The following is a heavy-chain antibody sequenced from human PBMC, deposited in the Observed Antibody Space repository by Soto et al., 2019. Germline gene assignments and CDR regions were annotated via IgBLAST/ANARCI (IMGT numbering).Heavy chain of an antibody. CDR2: ISYDGSNK. D-gene: IGHD5-18*01. CDR3: AKSRGYSYGRPSVDY. V-gene: IGHV3-30*18. J-gene: IGHJ4*02. Sequence: QVQLVESGGGVVQPGRSLRLSCAASGFTFSSYGMHWVRQAPGKGLEWVAVISYDGSNKYYADSVKGRFTIARDNSKNTLYRQMNSLSAEDTAVYYCAKSRGYSYGRPSVDYWGQGTLVTVSS. CDR1: GFTFSSYG.